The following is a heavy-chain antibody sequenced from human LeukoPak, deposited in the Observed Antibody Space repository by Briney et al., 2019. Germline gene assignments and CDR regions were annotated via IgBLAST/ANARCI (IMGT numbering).Heavy chain of an antibody. Sequence: GGSLRLSCAASGFTFSSYWMHWVRQAPGKGLVWVSRINSDGSSTSYADSVKGRFTISRGNAKNTLYLQMNSLRAEDTAAYYCARELNTNYFDYWGQGTLVTVSS. D-gene: IGHD1-26*01. J-gene: IGHJ4*02. V-gene: IGHV3-74*01. CDR3: ARELNTNYFDY. CDR1: GFTFSSYW. CDR2: INSDGSST.